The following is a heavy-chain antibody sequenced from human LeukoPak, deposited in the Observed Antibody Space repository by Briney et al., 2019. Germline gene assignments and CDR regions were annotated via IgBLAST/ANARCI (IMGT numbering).Heavy chain of an antibody. CDR1: GFTFSSYA. V-gene: IGHV3-30-3*01. D-gene: IGHD3-3*01. J-gene: IGHJ4*02. Sequence: GGSLRLSCAASGFTFSSYAVHWVRQAPGRGLEWVAVISYDGSNKYYADSVKGRFSISRDNSKNTLYLQMNSLRAEDTAVYYCARRYDGFDYWGQGISVTVSS. CDR3: ARRYDGFDY. CDR2: ISYDGSNK.